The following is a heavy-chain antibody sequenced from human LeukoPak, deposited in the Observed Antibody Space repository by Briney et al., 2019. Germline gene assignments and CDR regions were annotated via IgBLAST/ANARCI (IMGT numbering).Heavy chain of an antibody. CDR1: GGPISSYY. CDR3: AKGNDY. J-gene: IGHJ4*02. V-gene: IGHV4-59*01. Sequence: SETLSLTCTVSGGPISSYYWSWIRQPPGKGLEWIGYIYYSGSTNYNPSLKSRVTISVDTSKNQFSLKLSSVTAADTAVYYCAKGNDYWGQGTLVTVSS. CDR2: IYYSGST. D-gene: IGHD3-10*01.